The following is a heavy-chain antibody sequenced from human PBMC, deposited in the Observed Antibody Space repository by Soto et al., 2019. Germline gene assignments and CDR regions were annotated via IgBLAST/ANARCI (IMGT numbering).Heavy chain of an antibody. V-gene: IGHV4-59*01. CDR2: IYYSGST. D-gene: IGHD3-10*01. CDR3: SRNRRGYFDY. Sequence: PSETLSLTCTVSGGSISSYYWSWIRQPPGKGLEWIGYIYYSGSTNYNPSLKSRVTISVDTSKNQFSLKLSSVTAADTAVYYCSRNRRGYFDYCGRGSLVTGSS. CDR1: GGSISSYY. J-gene: IGHJ4*02.